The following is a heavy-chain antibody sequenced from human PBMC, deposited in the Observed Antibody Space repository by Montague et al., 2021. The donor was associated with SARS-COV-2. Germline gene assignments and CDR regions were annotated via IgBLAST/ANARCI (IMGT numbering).Heavy chain of an antibody. CDR3: ARGSGVYYYYYYGMDV. CDR2: INHSGST. J-gene: IGHJ6*02. V-gene: IGHV4-34*01. CDR1: GGSFSRYY. Sequence: SETLSLTCAVSGGSFSRYYWSWIRQPPGKGLEWIGEINHSGSTNYNPSLKSRVTISVDTSKNQFSLKLSSVTAADTAVYYCARGSGVYYYYYYGMDVWGQGTTVTVSS. D-gene: IGHD3-10*01.